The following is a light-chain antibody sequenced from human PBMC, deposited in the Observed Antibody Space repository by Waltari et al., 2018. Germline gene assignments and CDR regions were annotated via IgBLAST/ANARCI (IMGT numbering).Light chain of an antibody. CDR2: ASS. CDR3: QQLKDSPPT. J-gene: IGKJ4*01. Sequence: DIQLTQSPSFLSASVGDRVTITCRARQDISNFLAWYQQKPGQAPQLLIYASSTLQSGVPSRFCGSGSGTEFTLTISSLQPEDFATYYCQQLKDSPPTFGGGTKVEIK. CDR1: QDISNF. V-gene: IGKV1-9*01.